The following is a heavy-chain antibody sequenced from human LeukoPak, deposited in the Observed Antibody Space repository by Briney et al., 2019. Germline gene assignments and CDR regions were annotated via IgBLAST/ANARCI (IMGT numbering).Heavy chain of an antibody. CDR1: GFTFNGYG. V-gene: IGHV3-7*04. CDR2: IKEAGSEK. Sequence: PGGSLRLSCTASGFTFNGYGMNWVRQAPGKGLEFMANIKEAGSEKYYVDSVKGRFTISRDNDKNLVHLQMNSLRAEDTAVYYCARGGGMRSWYDFDYWGQGTLVTVSS. D-gene: IGHD6-13*01. J-gene: IGHJ4*02. CDR3: ARGGGMRSWYDFDY.